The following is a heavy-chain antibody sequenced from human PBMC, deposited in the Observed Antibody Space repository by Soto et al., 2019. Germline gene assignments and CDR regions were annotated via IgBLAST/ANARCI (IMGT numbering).Heavy chain of an antibody. J-gene: IGHJ6*02. D-gene: IGHD5-12*01. CDR1: GYNFVTYW. CDR2: IDPADSYA. V-gene: IGHV5-10-1*01. CDR3: AKHIEDFYFGLDA. Sequence: PGESLKISCTASGYNFVTYWITWVRQKPGKGLEWMGRIDPADSYARYSPSFEGHVTMSVDRSINTAYLQWNSLRASDSAIYYRAKHIEDFYFGLDAWGQGTSVTVSS.